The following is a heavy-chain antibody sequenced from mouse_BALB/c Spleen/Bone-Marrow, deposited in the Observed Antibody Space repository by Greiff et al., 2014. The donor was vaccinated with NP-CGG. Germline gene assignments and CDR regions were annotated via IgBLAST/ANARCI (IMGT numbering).Heavy chain of an antibody. CDR2: INPSNGGT. CDR3: TRYTYGDYPYYYAMDY. V-gene: IGHV1S81*02. CDR1: GYTFTSYY. Sequence: QVTLKESGAELVKPGAPVKLSCKASGYTFTSYYMYWVKQRPGQGLEWIGGINPSNGGTNFNEKFKSKATLTVDKSSSAAYMQLGSLTSEDSAVYYCTRYTYGDYPYYYAMDYWGQGTSVTVSS. D-gene: IGHD2-13*01. J-gene: IGHJ4*01.